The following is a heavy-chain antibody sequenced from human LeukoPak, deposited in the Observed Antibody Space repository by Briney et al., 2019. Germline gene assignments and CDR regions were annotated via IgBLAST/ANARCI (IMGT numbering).Heavy chain of an antibody. CDR3: ARAPQDLDAFDI. CDR1: GGTFSSYA. J-gene: IGHJ3*02. V-gene: IGHV1-69*05. Sequence: ASVKVSCKASGGTFSSYAISWVRQARGQGLEWMGGIIPIFGTANYAQKFQGRVTITTDESTSTAYMELSSLRSEDTAVYYCARAPQDLDAFDIWGQGTMVTVSS. CDR2: IIPIFGTA.